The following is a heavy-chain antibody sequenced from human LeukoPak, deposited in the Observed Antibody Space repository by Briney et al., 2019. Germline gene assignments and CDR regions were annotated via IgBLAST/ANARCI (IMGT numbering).Heavy chain of an antibody. CDR1: GGSFSGYY. J-gene: IGHJ4*02. CDR2: INHSGST. D-gene: IGHD6-19*01. Sequence: SETLSLTCAVYGGSFSGYYWSWIRQPPGKALEWIGEINHSGSTNYNPSPKSRVTISVDTSKNQFSLKLSSVTAADTAVYYCARGLVAGTIVYWGQATLVTVPS. CDR3: ARGLVAGTIVY. V-gene: IGHV4-34*01.